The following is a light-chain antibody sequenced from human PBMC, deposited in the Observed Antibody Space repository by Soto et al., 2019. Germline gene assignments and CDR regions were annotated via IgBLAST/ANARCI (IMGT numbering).Light chain of an antibody. Sequence: EIVMTQSPATLSVSQGERATLSCRASQSVSGNLAWYQQKPGQAPRLLIYGASTGATGIPARFSGSGSGTEFTLTNSSLQSEYFAVYYCQQYNNWPPTFGQGTKVEIK. CDR3: QQYNNWPPT. CDR2: GAS. CDR1: QSVSGN. J-gene: IGKJ1*01. V-gene: IGKV3-15*01.